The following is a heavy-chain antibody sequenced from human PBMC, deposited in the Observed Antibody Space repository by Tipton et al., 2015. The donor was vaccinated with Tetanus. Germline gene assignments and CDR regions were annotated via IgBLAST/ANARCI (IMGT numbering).Heavy chain of an antibody. Sequence: QLVQSGAEVKKPGASVKVSCKASGYTFTSYGISWVRQAPGQGLEWMGWISAYNGNTNYAQKLQGRVTMTTDTSTSTAYMERRSLRSDDTAVYYCARGPSYYEILTGYHPAPLFDYWGQGTLVTVSS. CDR2: ISAYNGNT. D-gene: IGHD3-9*01. CDR1: GYTFTSYG. J-gene: IGHJ4*02. V-gene: IGHV1-18*01. CDR3: ARGPSYYEILTGYHPAPLFDY.